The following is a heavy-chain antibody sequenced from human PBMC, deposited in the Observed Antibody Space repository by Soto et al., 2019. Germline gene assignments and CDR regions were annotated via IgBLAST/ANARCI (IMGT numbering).Heavy chain of an antibody. J-gene: IGHJ4*02. CDR2: IYSGGST. CDR1: GFTVSSNY. V-gene: IGHV3-66*01. CDR3: ARAPRNYYDSSGYLYYFDY. Sequence: EVQLVESGGGLVQPGGSLRLSCAASGFTVSSNYMSWVRQAPGKGLEWVSVIYSGGSTYYADSVKGRFTISRDNSKNILYLQMNSLSAEVTAVYYCARAPRNYYDSSGYLYYFDYWGQGTLVTVSS. D-gene: IGHD3-22*01.